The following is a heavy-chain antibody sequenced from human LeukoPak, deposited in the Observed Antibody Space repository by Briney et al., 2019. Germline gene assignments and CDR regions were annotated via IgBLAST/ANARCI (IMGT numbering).Heavy chain of an antibody. CDR1: GLTFSKFA. CDR2: LSGSSDRI. V-gene: IGHV3-23*01. J-gene: IGHJ4*02. D-gene: IGHD6-19*01. Sequence: GGSLRLSCVVSGLTFSKFAMSWVRQAPGKGLEWVSGLSGSSDRIYYAGSVRGRFTISRDNSKNTLYLEMNSLRADDTAVYYCARVTASGGLSSGWYYFDYWGQGTLVTVSS. CDR3: ARVTASGGLSSGWYYFDY.